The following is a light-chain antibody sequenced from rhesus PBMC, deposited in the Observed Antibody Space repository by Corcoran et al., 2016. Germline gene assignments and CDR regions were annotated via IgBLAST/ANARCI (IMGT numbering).Light chain of an antibody. J-gene: IGKJ2*01. Sequence: QVILTQSPATLSLSPGERATLSCRASQSVGNYFAWYQQKPGQAPRLLIYGASSRATGIADRVSGSGSGTDFTLAISSLEPEDVGVYYCYQHGSRYSFGQGTKVQIK. CDR1: QSVGNY. CDR2: GAS. V-gene: IGKV3-10*01. CDR3: YQHGSRYS.